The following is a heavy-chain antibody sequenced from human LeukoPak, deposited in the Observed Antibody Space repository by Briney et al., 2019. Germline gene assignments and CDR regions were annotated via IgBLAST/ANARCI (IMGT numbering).Heavy chain of an antibody. CDR2: INHSGST. J-gene: IGHJ4*02. D-gene: IGHD3-22*01. CDR3: ARGRFLYYYDRKYYFDY. CDR1: GGSFSGYY. V-gene: IGHV4-34*01. Sequence: SETLSLTCAVYGGSFSGYYWSWIRQPPGKGLEWIGEINHSGSTNYNPSLKSRVTISVDTSKNQFSLKLSSVTAADTAVYYCARGRFLYYYDRKYYFDYWGQGTLVTVSS.